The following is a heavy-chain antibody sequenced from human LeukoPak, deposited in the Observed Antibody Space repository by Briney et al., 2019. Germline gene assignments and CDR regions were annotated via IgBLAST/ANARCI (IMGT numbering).Heavy chain of an antibody. V-gene: IGHV5-51*01. CDR3: ARLPYCGGDCYPNWFDT. Sequence: PGESLKISCKGSGYNFATYWIGWVRQMPGKGLELMGVIYPGDSATRYSPSFQGQVAISVDKSIRTAYLQWSSLKASDIAMYYCARLPYCGGDCYPNWFDTWGQGTLVTVSS. D-gene: IGHD2-21*02. CDR2: IYPGDSAT. J-gene: IGHJ5*02. CDR1: GYNFATYW.